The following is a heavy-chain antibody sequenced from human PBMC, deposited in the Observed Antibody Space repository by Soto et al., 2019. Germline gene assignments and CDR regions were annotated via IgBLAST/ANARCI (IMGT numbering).Heavy chain of an antibody. V-gene: IGHV3-30-3*01. J-gene: IGHJ4*02. Sequence: PGGSLRLSCAASGFTFSSCAMHWVRQAPGKGLEWVALISYDGSNKYYADSVKGRFTISRDNSKNTLYLQMNSLRAEDTAVYYCARDKRDLRFLEWPYYLDSWGQGT. CDR3: ARDKRDLRFLEWPYYLDS. CDR2: ISYDGSNK. D-gene: IGHD3-3*01. CDR1: GFTFSSCA.